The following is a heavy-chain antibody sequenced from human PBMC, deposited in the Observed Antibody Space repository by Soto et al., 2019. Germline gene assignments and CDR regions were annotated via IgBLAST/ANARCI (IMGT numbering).Heavy chain of an antibody. Sequence: GGSLRLSCAASGFTFSSYSMNWVRQAPGKGLEWVSYISSSSSTIYYADSVKGRFTISRDNAKNSLYLQMNSLRDEDTAVYYCARDGGMTRYYYCGMDVCGKGTMVTLFS. CDR1: GFTFSSYS. D-gene: IGHD1-26*01. V-gene: IGHV3-48*02. CDR2: ISSSSSTI. J-gene: IGHJ6*04. CDR3: ARDGGMTRYYYCGMDV.